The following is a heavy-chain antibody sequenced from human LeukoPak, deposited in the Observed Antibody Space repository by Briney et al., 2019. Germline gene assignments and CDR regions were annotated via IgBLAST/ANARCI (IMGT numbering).Heavy chain of an antibody. V-gene: IGHV1-2*02. CDR1: GYTFTGYY. J-gene: IGHJ4*02. CDR3: ARESRSSRKFDY. CDR2: INPNSGVT. D-gene: IGHD6-13*01. Sequence: GASVKVSCKASGYTFTGYYMHWVRQAPGQGLEWMGWINPNSGVTNYAQKFQGRVTMTRDTSISTAYMELSRLRSDDTAVDYCARESRSSRKFDYWGQGTLVTVSS.